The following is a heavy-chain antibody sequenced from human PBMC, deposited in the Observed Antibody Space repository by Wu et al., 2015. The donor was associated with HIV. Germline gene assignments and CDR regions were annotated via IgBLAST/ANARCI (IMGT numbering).Heavy chain of an antibody. D-gene: IGHD3-9*01. V-gene: IGHV1-2*02. Sequence: QVQLVQSGAEVKKPGASVKVSCKASGYTFTGYYMHWVRQAPGQGLEWMGWINPNSGGTNYAQKFQGRVTMTRDTSISTAYMELSRLRSDDTAVYYCARESVPYYDILTGYGPLHYFDYWGQGTLVTVSS. CDR2: INPNSGGT. CDR1: GYTFTGYY. J-gene: IGHJ4*02. CDR3: ARESVPYYDILTGYGPLHYFDY.